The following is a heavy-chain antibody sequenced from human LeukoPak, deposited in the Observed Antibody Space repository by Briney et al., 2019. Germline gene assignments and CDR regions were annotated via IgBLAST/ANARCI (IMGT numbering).Heavy chain of an antibody. CDR2: IYYSGST. J-gene: IGHJ4*02. Sequence: SETLSLTCTVSGGSISSGGYYWSWIRQHPGKGLEWIGYIYYSGSTYYNPSLKSRVTISVDTSKNQFSLKLSSVTAADTAVYYCARVYYYDSSGYYPLFYYWGQGTLVTVSS. CDR3: ARVYYYDSSGYYPLFYY. CDR1: GGSISSGGYY. D-gene: IGHD3-22*01. V-gene: IGHV4-31*03.